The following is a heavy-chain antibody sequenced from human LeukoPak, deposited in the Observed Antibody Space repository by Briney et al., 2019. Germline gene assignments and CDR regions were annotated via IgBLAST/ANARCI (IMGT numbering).Heavy chain of an antibody. CDR2: IYHNGRT. Sequence: SETLSLTCTVSGGSISSSSSYYWGWIRQPPGKGLEWIGSIYHNGRTYYNPSLKSRVTISVDTSKNQFSLKLSSVTAADTAVYYCARDNDQMGLDPFDYWGQGTLVTVSS. CDR3: ARDNDQMGLDPFDY. J-gene: IGHJ4*02. D-gene: IGHD1-1*01. CDR1: GGSISSSSSYY. V-gene: IGHV4-39*07.